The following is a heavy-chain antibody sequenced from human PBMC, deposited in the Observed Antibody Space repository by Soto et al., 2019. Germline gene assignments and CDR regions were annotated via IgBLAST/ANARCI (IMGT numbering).Heavy chain of an antibody. J-gene: IGHJ4*02. CDR2: LSYDGSNK. CDR3: AKDRVVPAAIFDY. Sequence: QVQLVESGGGVVQPGRSLRLSCAASGFTFSSYGMHWVRQAPGKGLEWVAVLSYDGSNKYYADSVKGRFTISRDNSKNTLYLQMNSLRAEDTAVYYCAKDRVVPAAIFDYWGQGTLVTVSS. D-gene: IGHD2-2*02. V-gene: IGHV3-30*18. CDR1: GFTFSSYG.